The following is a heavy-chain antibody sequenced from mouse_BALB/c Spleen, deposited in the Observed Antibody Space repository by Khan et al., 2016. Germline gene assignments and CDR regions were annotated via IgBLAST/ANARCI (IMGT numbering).Heavy chain of an antibody. CDR2: INPSTGYT. V-gene: IGHV1-7*01. D-gene: IGHD1-1*01. CDR3: TRVYYGYAMAY. CDR1: GYTFTSHW. J-gene: IGHJ4*01. Sequence: QVQLQQSGAELAKPGASVKMSCKASGYTFTSHWMHWIKQRPGQGLEWIGYINPSTGYTEYSQKFKDKATLTADKSSSTAYMQLSSLTSEDSAVYYCTRVYYGYAMAYCGQGTPVTVTS.